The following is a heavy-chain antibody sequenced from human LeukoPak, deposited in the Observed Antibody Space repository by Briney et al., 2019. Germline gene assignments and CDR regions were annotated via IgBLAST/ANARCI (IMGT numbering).Heavy chain of an antibody. CDR3: ARVPNWNYPSFDY. J-gene: IGHJ4*02. CDR1: GGSISSSSYY. CDR2: IFHSGST. V-gene: IGHV4-39*01. D-gene: IGHD1-7*01. Sequence: SETLSLTCTVSGGSISSSSYYWGWIRQPPEKGLEWIGSIFHSGSTYYNPSLKTRVTISVDTSKNQFSLKLSSVTAADTAVYYCARVPNWNYPSFDYWGQGTLVTVSS.